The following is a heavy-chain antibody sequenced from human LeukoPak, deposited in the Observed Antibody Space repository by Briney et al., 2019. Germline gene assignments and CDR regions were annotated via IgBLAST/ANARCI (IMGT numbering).Heavy chain of an antibody. D-gene: IGHD3-22*01. CDR1: GFTFSRYS. CDR2: IWYDGSNK. Sequence: PGGSLRLSCAASGFTFSRYSMHLVRQTPGKGLEWVAVIWYDGSNKNYADSVKGRFIISRDNSKNTLYLQMNSLRAEDTAVYYCAKSAYYDASGYYREYYFDYWGQGTLVTVSS. J-gene: IGHJ4*02. V-gene: IGHV3-33*06. CDR3: AKSAYYDASGYYREYYFDY.